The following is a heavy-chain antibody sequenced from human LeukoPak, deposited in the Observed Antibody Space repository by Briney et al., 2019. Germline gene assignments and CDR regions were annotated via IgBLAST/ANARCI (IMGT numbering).Heavy chain of an antibody. CDR2: LSKSGNT. V-gene: IGHV4-59*01. J-gene: IGHJ3*02. CDR3: ARARYVNSFYAFDI. Sequence: SQTLSLTCTVSGGSISSYYWSWIRLPPGKGLEWIGYLSKSGNTNYSPSLKSRVTIFGDTSKNQFFLKLSSVTAADTAVYYCARARYVNSFYAFDIWGQGTLVTVSS. D-gene: IGHD3-9*01. CDR1: GGSISSYY.